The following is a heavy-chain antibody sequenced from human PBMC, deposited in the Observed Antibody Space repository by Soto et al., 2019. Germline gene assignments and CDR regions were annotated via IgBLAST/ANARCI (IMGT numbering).Heavy chain of an antibody. Sequence: EVQLVESGGGLVKPGGSLRLSCAASGFTFSSYSMNWVRQAPGKGLEWVSSISSSSSYIYYADSVKGRFTISRDNAKNSLYLQMNSLRAEDTAVYYCARDKSYYDFWSGYYSDAFDIWGQGTMVTVSS. D-gene: IGHD3-3*01. V-gene: IGHV3-21*01. J-gene: IGHJ3*02. CDR2: ISSSSSYI. CDR3: ARDKSYYDFWSGYYSDAFDI. CDR1: GFTFSSYS.